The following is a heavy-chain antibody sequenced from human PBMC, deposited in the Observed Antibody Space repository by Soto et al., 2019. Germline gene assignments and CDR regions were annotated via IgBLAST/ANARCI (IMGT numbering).Heavy chain of an antibody. Sequence: QVQLVESGGGVVQPGRSLRLSCAASGFTFSSYAMHWVRQAPGKGLAWGAVISYDGSNKYYADSVKGRFTISRDNSKNTLYLQMNSLRAEDTAVYYCARSWRRYWDFDYWGQGTLVTVSS. J-gene: IGHJ4*02. CDR2: ISYDGSNK. V-gene: IGHV3-30-3*01. CDR3: ARSWRRYWDFDY. D-gene: IGHD2-8*02. CDR1: GFTFSSYA.